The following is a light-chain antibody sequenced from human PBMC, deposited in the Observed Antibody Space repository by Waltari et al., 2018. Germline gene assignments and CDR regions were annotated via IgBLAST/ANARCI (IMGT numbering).Light chain of an antibody. CDR2: DNA. CDR3: QVCDTATDHWV. J-gene: IGLJ3*02. CDR1: NIEHPT. V-gene: IGLV3-21*02. Sequence: SYVLTPPPSVSVAPGQAARIPCGGDNIEHPTVHWYQQKPGQAPLLVVFDNADRPSGIPERFSGSNSGNTATLTITRVEVGDEADFYCQVCDTATDHWVFGGGTKLTVL.